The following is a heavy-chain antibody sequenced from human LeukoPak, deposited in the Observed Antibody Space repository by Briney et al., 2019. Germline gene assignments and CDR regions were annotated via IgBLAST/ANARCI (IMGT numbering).Heavy chain of an antibody. CDR1: GFIVSSYE. J-gene: IGHJ4*02. Sequence: GGSLRLSCAASGFIVSSYEMNWVRQAPGKGLEWVSYISSCGNTISYADSVKGRFTISRDNAKNSLYLQMNSLRAEDTAVYYCARVDYYDSSGPYWGQGTLVTVSS. CDR2: ISSCGNTI. CDR3: ARVDYYDSSGPY. V-gene: IGHV3-48*03. D-gene: IGHD3-22*01.